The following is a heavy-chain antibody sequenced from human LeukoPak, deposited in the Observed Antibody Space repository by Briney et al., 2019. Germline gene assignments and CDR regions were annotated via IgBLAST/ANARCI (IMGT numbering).Heavy chain of an antibody. Sequence: ASVKVSCKVSGYTLTELSMHWVRQAPGKGLEWMGGFDPEDGETIYAQKFQGRVTMTEDTSTDTAYVELSSLRSEDTAVYYCATTPFDYGDHGGYFDYWGQGTLVTVSS. D-gene: IGHD4-17*01. CDR2: FDPEDGET. J-gene: IGHJ4*02. CDR1: GYTLTELS. CDR3: ATTPFDYGDHGGYFDY. V-gene: IGHV1-24*01.